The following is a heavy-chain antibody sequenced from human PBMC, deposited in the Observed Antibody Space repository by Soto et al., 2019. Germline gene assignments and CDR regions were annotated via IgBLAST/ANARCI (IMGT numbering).Heavy chain of an antibody. CDR2: MRNKANPYTT. V-gene: IGHV3-72*01. CDR1: GFTFSDHY. J-gene: IGHJ4*02. CDR3: AGDLAREGPTNEY. Sequence: EVQVVESGGGLVQPGGSLRLSCAASGFTFSDHYVDWVRQAPGKGMEWVGRMRNKANPYTTEYAASVKGRFTISRDDSKNSVSLQMDSLKIEDTAVYLCAGDLAREGPTNEYWGQGTLVTVSS. D-gene: IGHD1-26*01.